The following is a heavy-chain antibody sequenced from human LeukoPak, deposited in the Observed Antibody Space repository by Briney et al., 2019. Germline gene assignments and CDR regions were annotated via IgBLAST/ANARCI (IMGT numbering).Heavy chain of an antibody. Sequence: ASVKVSCKASGYTFTSYGISWVRQAPGQGLEWMGWISAYNGNTNYAQKFQGRVTITADKSTSTAYMELSSLRSEDTAVYYCARGPTMVRGVIIEGRFDPWGQGTLVTVSS. CDR1: GYTFTSYG. V-gene: IGHV1-18*01. CDR2: ISAYNGNT. J-gene: IGHJ5*02. D-gene: IGHD3-10*01. CDR3: ARGPTMVRGVIIEGRFDP.